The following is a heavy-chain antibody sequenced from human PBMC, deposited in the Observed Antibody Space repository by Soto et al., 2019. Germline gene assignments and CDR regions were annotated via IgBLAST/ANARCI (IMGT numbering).Heavy chain of an antibody. D-gene: IGHD2-2*01. Sequence: GGSLRLSCAASGFTFDDYAMHWVRQAPGKGLEWVSGISWNSGSIGYADSVKGRFTISRDNAKNSLYLQMNSLRAEDTALYYCAKDLLGYCSSTSCYLPHAFDIWGQGTMVT. CDR2: ISWNSGSI. CDR1: GFTFDDYA. J-gene: IGHJ3*02. V-gene: IGHV3-9*01. CDR3: AKDLLGYCSSTSCYLPHAFDI.